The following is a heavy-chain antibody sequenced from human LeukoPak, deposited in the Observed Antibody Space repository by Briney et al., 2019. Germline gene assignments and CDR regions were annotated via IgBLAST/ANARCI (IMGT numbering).Heavy chain of an antibody. CDR2: IIPIFGTA. CDR3: ARDYCSSTSCYEGVYWVRP. CDR1: GGTFSSYA. Sequence: SVKVSCKASGGTFSSYAISWVRQAPGQGLEWMGGIIPIFGTANYAQKFQGRVTITADESTSTAYMELSSLRSEDTAVYYCARDYCSSTSCYEGVYWVRPWGQGTLVTVSS. D-gene: IGHD2-2*01. V-gene: IGHV1-69*13. J-gene: IGHJ5*02.